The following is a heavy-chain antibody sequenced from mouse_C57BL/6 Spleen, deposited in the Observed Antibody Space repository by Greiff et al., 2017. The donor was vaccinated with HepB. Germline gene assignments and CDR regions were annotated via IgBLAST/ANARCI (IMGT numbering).Heavy chain of an antibody. CDR1: GFTFTDYY. D-gene: IGHD2-5*01. Sequence: EVQLVESGGGLVQPGGSLSLSCAASGFTFTDYYMSWVRQPPGKALEWLGFIRNKANGYTTEYSASVKGRFTISRDNSQSILYLQMNALRAEDSATYYCARSPYYSNYVRAMDYWGQGTSVTVSS. CDR2: IRNKANGYTT. J-gene: IGHJ4*01. V-gene: IGHV7-3*01. CDR3: ARSPYYSNYVRAMDY.